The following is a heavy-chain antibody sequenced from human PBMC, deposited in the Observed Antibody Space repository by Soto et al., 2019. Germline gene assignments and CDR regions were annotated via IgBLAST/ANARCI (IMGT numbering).Heavy chain of an antibody. CDR2: IYYGGST. V-gene: IGHV4-39*02. J-gene: IGHJ4*02. CDR3: VGGSDFSSGYYRVFDY. D-gene: IGHD3-3*01. CDR1: GGSISSPTYY. Sequence: SETLSLTCTVSGGSISSPTYYWGWIRQPPGKGLEWIGNIYYGGSTYYNPSLKSRVTLSVDTSKNHFSLKLSSVTAADTAVYYCVGGSDFSSGYYRVFDYWGQGTLVTVSS.